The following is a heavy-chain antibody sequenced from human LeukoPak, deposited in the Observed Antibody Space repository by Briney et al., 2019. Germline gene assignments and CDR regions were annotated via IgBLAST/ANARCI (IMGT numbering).Heavy chain of an antibody. D-gene: IGHD1-26*01. CDR1: GYTFTSYA. Sequence: ASVNVSCKASGYTFTSYAMSWVRQAPGQGLEWMGWISAHNGNTNYAQKLQDRVTMTTDTSTSTAYMELRSLRSDDTPVYYCASALSGSYFDYFDYWGQGTLVHVSS. J-gene: IGHJ4*02. CDR2: ISAHNGNT. V-gene: IGHV1-18*01. CDR3: ASALSGSYFDYFDY.